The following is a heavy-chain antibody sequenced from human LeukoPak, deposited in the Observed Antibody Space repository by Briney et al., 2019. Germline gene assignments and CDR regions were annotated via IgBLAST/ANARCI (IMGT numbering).Heavy chain of an antibody. D-gene: IGHD3-16*01. CDR2: IYYSGST. Sequence: SETLSLTCTVSGGSINGYYWSWIRQPPGKGLGWIGYIYYSGSTNYNPSLKSRVTISVDTSKNQFSLKLSSVTAADKAVYYCASGGGYASAFLHWGQGTLVTVSS. J-gene: IGHJ1*01. V-gene: IGHV4-59*01. CDR3: ASGGGYASAFLH. CDR1: GGSINGYY.